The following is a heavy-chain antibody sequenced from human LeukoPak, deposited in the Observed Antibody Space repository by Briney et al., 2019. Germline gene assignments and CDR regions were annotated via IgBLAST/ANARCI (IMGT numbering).Heavy chain of an antibody. CDR2: INPNSGGS. J-gene: IGHJ4*02. V-gene: IGHV1-2*02. CDR3: ARDGGQHLGVVDF. CDR1: GYTFTDYY. D-gene: IGHD2-2*01. Sequence: ASVKVSCKSSGYTFTDYYMHWVRQAPGQGLAWLGWINPNSGGSIFAQKFQGRVTMTRDTSISTAYMELSSLRSDDTAMYYCARDGGQHLGVVDFWGQGTLVTVSS.